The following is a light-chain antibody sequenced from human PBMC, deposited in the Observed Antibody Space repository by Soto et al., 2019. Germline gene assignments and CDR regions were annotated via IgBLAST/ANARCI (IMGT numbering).Light chain of an antibody. CDR2: WAS. Sequence: DIVMTQSPDSLAVSLGERATINCKSSQSVLYSSNNKNYLAWYQQKPGQSPKLLIYWASTRESGVPDRFSGNGSWTDFTLTISSLQAEDVAVYYCQQYYNPPWTFGQGTKVEI. J-gene: IGKJ1*01. CDR1: QSVLYSSNNKNY. V-gene: IGKV4-1*01. CDR3: QQYYNPPWT.